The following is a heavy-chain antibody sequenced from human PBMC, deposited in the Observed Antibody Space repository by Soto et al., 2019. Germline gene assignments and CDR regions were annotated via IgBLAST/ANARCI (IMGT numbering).Heavy chain of an antibody. CDR2: INHSGST. V-gene: IGHV4-34*01. CDR3: ARGGTRITIFGVGSGYYYYMDV. J-gene: IGHJ6*03. D-gene: IGHD3-3*01. Sequence: QVQLQQWGAGLLKPSETLSLTCAVYGGSFSGYYWSWIRQPPGKGLEWIGEINHSGSTNYNPSLKSRVTISVDTSKNQFSLKLSSVTAADTAVYYCARGGTRITIFGVGSGYYYYMDVWGKGTTVTVSS. CDR1: GGSFSGYY.